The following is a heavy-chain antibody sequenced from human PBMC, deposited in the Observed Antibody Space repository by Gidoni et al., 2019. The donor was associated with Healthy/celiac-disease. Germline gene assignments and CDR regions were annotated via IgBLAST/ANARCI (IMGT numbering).Heavy chain of an antibody. Sequence: QVQLVESGGGVVQPGRSLRLSCAASGFTFSSYGMHWVRQAPGKGLEWVAVISYDGSNKYYADSVKGRFTISRDNSKNTLYLQMNSLRAEDTAVYYCARDPYGDYGYFDLWGRGTLVTVSS. CDR1: GFTFSSYG. CDR2: ISYDGSNK. D-gene: IGHD4-17*01. J-gene: IGHJ2*01. V-gene: IGHV3-30*03. CDR3: ARDPYGDYGYFDL.